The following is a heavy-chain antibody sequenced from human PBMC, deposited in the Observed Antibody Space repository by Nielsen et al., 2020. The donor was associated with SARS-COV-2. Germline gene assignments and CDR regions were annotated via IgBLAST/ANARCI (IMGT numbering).Heavy chain of an antibody. V-gene: IGHV3-30-3*01. D-gene: IGHD6-19*01. J-gene: IGHJ5*02. CDR1: GFTFSSYA. Sequence: GGSLRLSCAAPGFTFSSYAMHWVRQAPGKGLEWVAVISYDGSNKYYADSVKGRFTISRDNAKNSLYLQMNSLRAEDTALYYCAKDIEQWLLVDGYRRFDPWGQGTLVTVSS. CDR3: AKDIEQWLLVDGYRRFDP. CDR2: ISYDGSNK.